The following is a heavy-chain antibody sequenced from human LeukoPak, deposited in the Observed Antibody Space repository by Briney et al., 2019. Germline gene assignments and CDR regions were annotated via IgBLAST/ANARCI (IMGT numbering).Heavy chain of an antibody. CDR3: AGHREMATITLYY. J-gene: IGHJ4*02. D-gene: IGHD5-24*01. V-gene: IGHV1-69*05. Sequence: ASVKVSCKASGGTFSSYAISWVRQAPGQGLEWMGGIIPIFGTANYAQKFQGRVTITTDESTSTAYMELSSLRSEDTAVYYCAGHREMATITLYYWGQGTLVTVS. CDR1: GGTFSSYA. CDR2: IIPIFGTA.